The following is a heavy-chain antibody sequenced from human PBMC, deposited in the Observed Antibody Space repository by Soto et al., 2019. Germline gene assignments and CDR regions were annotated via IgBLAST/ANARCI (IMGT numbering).Heavy chain of an antibody. Sequence: PSQTLSLTCAISGESVSSNSAAWNWIRQSPSRGLEWLGRTYYRSKWYNDYAVSVKSRITINPDTSKNQFSLQLNSVTPEDTAVYYCAREGGAVATILDYYYYGMDVWGQGTTVTVSS. CDR3: AREGGAVATILDYYYYGMDV. CDR2: TYYRSKWYN. J-gene: IGHJ6*02. CDR1: GESVSSNSAA. D-gene: IGHD5-12*01. V-gene: IGHV6-1*01.